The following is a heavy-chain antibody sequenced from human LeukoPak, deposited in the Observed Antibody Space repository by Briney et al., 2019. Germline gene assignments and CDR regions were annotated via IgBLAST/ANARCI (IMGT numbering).Heavy chain of an antibody. V-gene: IGHV3-30*02. CDR1: GFSFGSYG. Sequence: GGSLRLSCAASGFSFGSYGMHWVRQAPGKGLEWVAFIRYNGSNKYYADSVKGRFTISGDNSKNTLYLQMNSLRAEDTAVYYCAKGYSNYFDYWGQGTLVTVSS. J-gene: IGHJ4*02. CDR3: AKGYSNYFDY. CDR2: IRYNGSNK. D-gene: IGHD4-11*01.